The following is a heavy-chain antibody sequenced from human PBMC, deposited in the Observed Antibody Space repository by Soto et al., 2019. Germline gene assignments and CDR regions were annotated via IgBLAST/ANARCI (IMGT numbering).Heavy chain of an antibody. V-gene: IGHV3-9*01. CDR2: ISWNSGSI. D-gene: IGHD3-22*01. CDR1: GFTFDDYA. J-gene: IGHJ6*02. Sequence: EVQLVESGGGLVQPGRSLRLSCEASGFTFDDYAMHWVRQAPGKGLEWVSGISWNSGSIGYADSVKGRFTISRDNAKNSLYLQMNSLSAEDTALYYCAAGGPLYFYDSSGYGGMDVWGQGTTVTVSS. CDR3: AAGGPLYFYDSSGYGGMDV.